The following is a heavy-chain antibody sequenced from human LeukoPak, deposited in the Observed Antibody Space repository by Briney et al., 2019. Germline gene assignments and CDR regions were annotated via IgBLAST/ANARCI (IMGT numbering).Heavy chain of an antibody. J-gene: IGHJ5*02. Sequence: SETLSLTCTVSGYSISTGYNWGWIRQPAGKGLEWIGRIYTSGSTNYNPSLKSRVTMSVDTSKNQFSLKLSSATAADTAVYYCARGGSSNWFDPWGQGTLVTVSS. CDR1: GYSISTGYN. CDR3: ARGGSSNWFDP. CDR2: IYTSGST. D-gene: IGHD6-6*01. V-gene: IGHV4-4*07.